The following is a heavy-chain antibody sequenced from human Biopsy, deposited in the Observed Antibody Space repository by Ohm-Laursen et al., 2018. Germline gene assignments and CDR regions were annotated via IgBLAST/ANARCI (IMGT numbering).Heavy chain of an antibody. V-gene: IGHV3-21*01. Sequence: SLGLSCGAPGFPFTCFCIEWGRPAPGKGLGWVASLTSGSSYNYYADSVKGRFTISRDSAKNSLYLQMNSVRAEDTAVYYCARDYDFWSGYYDYQQSGMDVWGQGTTVTVSS. CDR1: GFPFTCFC. CDR2: LTSGSSYN. J-gene: IGHJ6*02. D-gene: IGHD3/OR15-3a*01. CDR3: ARDYDFWSGYYDYQQSGMDV.